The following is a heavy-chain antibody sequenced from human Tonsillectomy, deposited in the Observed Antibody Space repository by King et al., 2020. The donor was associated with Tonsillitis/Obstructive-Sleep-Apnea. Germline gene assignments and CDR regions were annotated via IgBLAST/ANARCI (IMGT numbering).Heavy chain of an antibody. CDR3: PTDLRGKVKKIGGSYYIDT. D-gene: IGHD1-26*01. CDR2: INSKTDGGTT. Sequence: VQMVESGGGLVKPGGSLRLSCTASGFTFSYAWMNWVRQAPGKGLEWVGRINSKTDGGTTDYAAPVKGRFIISRDDSRNTLYLQMNSLETEDTAVYYCPTDLRGKVKKIGGSYYIDTWGQGTQAPASS. V-gene: IGHV3-15*01. J-gene: IGHJ4*02. CDR1: GFTFSYAW.